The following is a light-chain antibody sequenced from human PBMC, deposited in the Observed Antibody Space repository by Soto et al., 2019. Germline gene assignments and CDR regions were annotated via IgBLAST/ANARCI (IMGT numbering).Light chain of an antibody. J-gene: IGLJ3*02. CDR2: EVS. Sequence: QSVLTQPASVSGSPGQSITISCTGTSRDVGGYNYVSWYQQHPGKAPKLMIYEVSNRPSGVSNRFSGSKSGNTASLTISGLQAEDEADYYCSSYTSSILWVFGGGTQLTVL. CDR3: SSYTSSILWV. V-gene: IGLV2-14*01. CDR1: SRDVGGYNY.